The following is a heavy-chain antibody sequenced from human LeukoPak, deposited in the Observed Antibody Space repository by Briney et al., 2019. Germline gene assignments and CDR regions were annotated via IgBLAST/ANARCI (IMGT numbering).Heavy chain of an antibody. Sequence: GRSLRLSCAASGFTFSSYAMYWVRQAPGKGLEWVSSISSSSSYIYYADSVKGRFTISRDNAKNSLYLQMNSLRAEDTAVYYCARDRLAVAAHRHYYYYYMDVWGKGTTVTVSS. J-gene: IGHJ6*03. CDR2: ISSSSSYI. D-gene: IGHD6-19*01. CDR1: GFTFSSYA. CDR3: ARDRLAVAAHRHYYYYYMDV. V-gene: IGHV3-21*01.